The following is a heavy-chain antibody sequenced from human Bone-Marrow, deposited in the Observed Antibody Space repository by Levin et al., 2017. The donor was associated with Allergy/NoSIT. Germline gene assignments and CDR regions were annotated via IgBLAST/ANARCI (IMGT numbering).Heavy chain of an antibody. V-gene: IGHV3-15*01. D-gene: IGHD2-15*01. CDR2: IKSKTDGGTT. J-gene: IGHJ4*02. CDR3: ITFNYCSGGSCYLPKIRYYCDY. Sequence: GGSLRLSCAASGFTFSNAWMSWVRQAPGKGLEWVGRIKSKTDGGTTDYAAPVKGRFTISRDDSKNTLYLQMISLKTEDTAVYYCITFNYCSGGSCYLPKIRYYCDYWGQGTLVTVSS. CDR1: GFTFSNAW.